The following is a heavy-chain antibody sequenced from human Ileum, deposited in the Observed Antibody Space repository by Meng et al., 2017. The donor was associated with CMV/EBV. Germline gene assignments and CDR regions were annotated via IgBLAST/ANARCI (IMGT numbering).Heavy chain of an antibody. V-gene: IGHV3-30-3*01. CDR2: ISYDGNSE. J-gene: IGHJ4*02. CDR1: GFTFSKYN. Sequence: GESLKISCAASGFTFSKYNIHWVRQAPGMGLDWVALISYDGNSERLADAVKGRFTISRDNAKNTLYLQMNSLRVEDTAVYYCVSYDWKLPFDRWGQGTLVTVSS. CDR3: VSYDWKLPFDR. D-gene: IGHD3-16*01.